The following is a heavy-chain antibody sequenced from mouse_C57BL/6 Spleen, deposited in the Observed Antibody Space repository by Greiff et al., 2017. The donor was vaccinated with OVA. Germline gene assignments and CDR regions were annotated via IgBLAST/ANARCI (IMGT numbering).Heavy chain of an antibody. V-gene: IGHV5-17*01. D-gene: IGHD4-1*01. J-gene: IGHJ2*01. CDR1: GFTFSDYG. CDR3: ARLGRVYYFDY. Sequence: EVMLVESGGGLVKPGGSLKLSCAASGFTFSDYGMHWVRQAPEKGLEWVAYISSGSSTIYYADTVKGRFTISRDNAKNTLFLQMTSLGSEDTAMYYCARLGRVYYFDYWGQGTTLTVSS. CDR2: ISSGSSTI.